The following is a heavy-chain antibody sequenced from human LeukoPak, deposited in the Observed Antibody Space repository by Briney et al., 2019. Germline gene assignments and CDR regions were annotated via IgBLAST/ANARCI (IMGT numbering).Heavy chain of an antibody. CDR1: GFTFSSYA. V-gene: IGHV3-64D*06. Sequence: GGSLRLSRSASGFTFSSYAMHWVRQAPGKGLQYVSAITSSGSNTYYADSVKDRFTISRDNSKNTLYLQMSSLRAEDTAVYYCVKRGRQGDYAYDYWGQGTLVTVSS. CDR2: ITSSGSNT. D-gene: IGHD4-17*01. J-gene: IGHJ4*02. CDR3: VKRGRQGDYAYDY.